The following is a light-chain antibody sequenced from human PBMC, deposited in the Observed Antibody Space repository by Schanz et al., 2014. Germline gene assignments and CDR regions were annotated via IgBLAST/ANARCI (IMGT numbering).Light chain of an antibody. CDR2: GNS. J-gene: IGLJ3*02. Sequence: QSVLTQPPSVSGAPGQRVTISCTGSSSNIGAGYDVHWYQQLPGTAPKLLIYGNSNRPSGVPDRFSGSKSGTSASLAITGLQAEDEADYYCCSLTSTSTWVFGGGTKLTVL. CDR1: SSNIGAGYD. CDR3: CSLTSTSTWV. V-gene: IGLV1-40*01.